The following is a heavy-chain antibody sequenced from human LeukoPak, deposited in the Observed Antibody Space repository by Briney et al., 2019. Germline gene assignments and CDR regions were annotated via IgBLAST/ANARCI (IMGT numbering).Heavy chain of an antibody. Sequence: GGSLRLSCAASGFSFSSYAMHWVRQAPGKGPEWVAVISYDGSNKYYADSVKGRFTISRDNSKNTLYLQMNSLRAEDTAVYYCARGRYDSSGSSDYWGQGTLVTVSS. CDR1: GFSFSSYA. CDR3: ARGRYDSSGSSDY. D-gene: IGHD3-22*01. J-gene: IGHJ4*02. CDR2: ISYDGSNK. V-gene: IGHV3-30-3*01.